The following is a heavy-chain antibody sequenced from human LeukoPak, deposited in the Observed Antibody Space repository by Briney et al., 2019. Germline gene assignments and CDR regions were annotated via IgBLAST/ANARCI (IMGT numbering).Heavy chain of an antibody. V-gene: IGHV3-20*04. CDR1: GFTFDDYG. CDR2: INWNGGST. CDR3: ARVVAAGGANWFDY. D-gene: IGHD2-15*01. J-gene: IGHJ4*02. Sequence: GGSLRLSCAASGFTFDDYGMSWARQAPGKGLEWVSGINWNGGSTCYADSVKGRFTISRDNAKNSLYLQMNSLRAEDTALYYSARVVAAGGANWFDYWGQGTLVTVSS.